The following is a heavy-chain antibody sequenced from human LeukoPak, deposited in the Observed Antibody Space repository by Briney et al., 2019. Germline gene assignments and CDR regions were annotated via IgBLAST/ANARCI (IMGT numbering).Heavy chain of an antibody. CDR2: IYTSGNT. Sequence: SETLSLTCTVSGGSITSDIYYWNWIRQPAGKGLEWIGRIYTSGNTNYNPSLKSRVTISVDTSKNQFSLRLSSATAADTAVYYCARALDITWSALDIWGQGTLVPVSS. J-gene: IGHJ3*02. V-gene: IGHV4-61*02. D-gene: IGHD3-9*01. CDR1: GGSITSDIYY. CDR3: ARALDITWSALDI.